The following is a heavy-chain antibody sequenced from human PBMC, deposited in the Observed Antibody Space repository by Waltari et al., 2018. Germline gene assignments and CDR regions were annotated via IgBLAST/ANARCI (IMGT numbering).Heavy chain of an antibody. CDR3: AREPSPDSSGYFYYYMDV. J-gene: IGHJ6*03. Sequence: VQLVESGGGLVQPGGSLRLSCAASGFTFIRSWMHWVRQAPGKGLVWVSRINMDGSGTIYADSVKGRFTISRDNAKNTLYLQLNSLRVEDTAVYYCAREPSPDSSGYFYYYMDVWGKGTTVTVSS. CDR1: GFTFIRSW. D-gene: IGHD3-22*01. V-gene: IGHV3-74*01. CDR2: INMDGSGT.